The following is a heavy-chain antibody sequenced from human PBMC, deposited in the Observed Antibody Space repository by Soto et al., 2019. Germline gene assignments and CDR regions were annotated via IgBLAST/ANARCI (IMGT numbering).Heavy chain of an antibody. Sequence: SETLSLTCTVSGGSISSYFWRWIRQPAGKGLEWIGRIYASGSTNYNPSLKSRVTMSADKSIRTAYLQWSSLKASDTAMYYCARQPVGSSGWYGADYWGQGTLVTVSS. CDR3: ARQPVGSSGWYGADY. CDR2: IYASGST. V-gene: IGHV4-4*07. J-gene: IGHJ4*02. CDR1: GGSISSYF. D-gene: IGHD6-19*01.